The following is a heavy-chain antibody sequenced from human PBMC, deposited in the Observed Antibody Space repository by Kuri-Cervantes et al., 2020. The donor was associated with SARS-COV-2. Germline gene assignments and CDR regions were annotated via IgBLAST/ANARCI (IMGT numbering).Heavy chain of an antibody. J-gene: IGHJ3*02. CDR3: TGGEYCSSTSCYKDAFDI. CDR2: INPNSGGT. CDR1: GYTFTGYY. Sequence: APVKVSCKASGYTFTGYYMHWVRQAPGQGLEWMGWINPNSGGTNYAQKFQGRVTMTRDTSISTAYMELSRLRSDDTAVYYCTGGEYCSSTSCYKDAFDIWGQGTMVTVSS. D-gene: IGHD2-2*02. V-gene: IGHV1-2*02.